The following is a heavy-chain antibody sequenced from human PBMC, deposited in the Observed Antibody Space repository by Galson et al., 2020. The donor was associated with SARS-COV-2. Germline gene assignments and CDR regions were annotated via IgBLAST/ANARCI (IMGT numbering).Heavy chain of an antibody. CDR1: GFTFSSYA. J-gene: IGHJ4*02. CDR2: ISGSGGST. V-gene: IGHV3-23*01. CDR3: ARAHSGSYFSCFDY. D-gene: IGHD1-26*01. Sequence: GESLKISCAASGFTFSSYAMSWVRQAPGKGLEWVSAISGSGGSTYYADSVKGRFTISRDNSKNTLYLQMNSLRAEDTAVYYCARAHSGSYFSCFDYWGQGTLVTVSS.